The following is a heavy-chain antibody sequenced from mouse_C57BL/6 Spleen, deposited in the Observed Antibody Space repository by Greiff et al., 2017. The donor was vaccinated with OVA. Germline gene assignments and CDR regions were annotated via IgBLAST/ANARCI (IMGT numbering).Heavy chain of an antibody. V-gene: IGHV1-69*01. D-gene: IGHD2-14*01. CDR3: ARSFMVPYDIDY. CDR2: IDPSDSYT. Sequence: QVQLQQPGAELVMPGASVKLSCKASGYTFTSYWMHWVKQRPGQGLEWIGEIDPSDSYTNYNQKFKGKSTLTVDKSSSTAYMQLSSLTSEDSAVDYCARSFMVPYDIDYWGQGTTLTVSS. J-gene: IGHJ2*01. CDR1: GYTFTSYW.